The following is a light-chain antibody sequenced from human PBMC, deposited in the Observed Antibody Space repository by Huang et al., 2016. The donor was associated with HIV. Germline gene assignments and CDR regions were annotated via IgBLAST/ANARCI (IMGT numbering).Light chain of an antibody. J-gene: IGKJ3*01. Sequence: EIVLTQSPDTLSLSPGERATLSCRASQSVSSYLAWYQQQPGQAPRLLIYDASNRATGIPARFRGSGSGTDFTLTISSLEPEDFAVYYCQQRSDWPLTFGPGTKVDIK. CDR1: QSVSSY. CDR2: DAS. CDR3: QQRSDWPLT. V-gene: IGKV3-11*01.